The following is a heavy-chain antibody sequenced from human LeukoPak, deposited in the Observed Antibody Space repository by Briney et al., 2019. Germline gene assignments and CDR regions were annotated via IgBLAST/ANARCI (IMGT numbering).Heavy chain of an antibody. D-gene: IGHD2-2*01. V-gene: IGHV4-59*02. CDR1: SGSVWNYY. CDR2: IYYSGNT. CDR3: ARHLDCVTTSCYGFDS. J-gene: IGHJ4*01. Sequence: SETLSLTRTVSSGSVWNYYWSRIRQPPGKGLEWIGYIYYSGNTNYNPSLKSRVTISVDTSKNQFSLKLTSVTAADTAVYFCARHLDCVTTSCYGFDSWGHGTLVTVSS.